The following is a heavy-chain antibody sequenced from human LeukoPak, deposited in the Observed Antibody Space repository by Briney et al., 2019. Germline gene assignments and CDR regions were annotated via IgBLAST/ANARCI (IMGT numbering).Heavy chain of an antibody. D-gene: IGHD1-14*01. Sequence: GGSLRLSCAASGFTFSSYEMNWVRQAPGKGLEWVSAVRGGGDVPYYADSVKGRFTISRDNSKNTLYLQMNSLRADDTAVYYCARAGYNTNSGRTFDIWGQGTMVTVSS. CDR2: VRGGGDVP. V-gene: IGHV3-23*01. CDR3: ARAGYNTNSGRTFDI. J-gene: IGHJ3*02. CDR1: GFTFSSYE.